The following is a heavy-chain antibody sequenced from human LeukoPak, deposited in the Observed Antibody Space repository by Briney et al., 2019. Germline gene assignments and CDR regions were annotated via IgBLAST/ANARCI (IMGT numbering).Heavy chain of an antibody. CDR2: ISDNGGET. Sequence: PGGSLRLSCAASGFTFTDYAMSWVRQAPEKGLEWISTISDNGGETYYADSVKGRFAISRDNSKNTLFLQMNCLRAEDSAVYYCATDRERDPSVYYLVGGQGTLITVSS. D-gene: IGHD3-22*01. V-gene: IGHV3-23*01. CDR3: ATDRERDPSVYYLV. CDR1: GFTFTDYA. J-gene: IGHJ4*02.